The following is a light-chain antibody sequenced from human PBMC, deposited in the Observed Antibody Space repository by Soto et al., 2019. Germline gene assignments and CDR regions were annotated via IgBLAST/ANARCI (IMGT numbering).Light chain of an antibody. CDR2: GAS. CDR1: QSVSSSY. J-gene: IGKJ2*01. CDR3: QQYGNSPPYT. Sequence: EIVLTQSPGTPSLSPGERATLSCRASQSVSSSYLAWYQQKPGQAPRLLIYGASSRATGIPDRFSGSGSGTDFTLTISRLEPEDVAVYYCQQYGNSPPYTFGQGTKLEIK. V-gene: IGKV3-20*01.